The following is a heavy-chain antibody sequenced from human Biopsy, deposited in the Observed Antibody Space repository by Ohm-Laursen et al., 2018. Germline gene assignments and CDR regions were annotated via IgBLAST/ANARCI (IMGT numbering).Heavy chain of an antibody. Sequence: ASVKVSCKSPTGTFNSYGIIWVRQAPGQGLEWMGRIIPILRTTAYAQTSQGRVTITADSPTSTVDMELTSLTSDDTAVYFCAREAIGYQLPCDDWGQGTLVTVSS. CDR2: IIPILRTT. D-gene: IGHD2-2*01. J-gene: IGHJ4*02. CDR3: AREAIGYQLPCDD. V-gene: IGHV1-69*11. CDR1: TGTFNSYG.